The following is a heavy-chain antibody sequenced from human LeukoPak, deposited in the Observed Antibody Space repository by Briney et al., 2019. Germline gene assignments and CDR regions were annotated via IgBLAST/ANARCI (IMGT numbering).Heavy chain of an antibody. V-gene: IGHV4-31*03. CDR2: IYYSGTT. D-gene: IGHD1-26*01. J-gene: IGHJ4*02. CDR3: ARDLNSGSPY. CDR1: GDSISSGGFH. Sequence: SETLSLTCTVSGDSISSGGFHWSWIRQHPGKGLEWIGYIYYSGTTYYNPSLKSRVSLSVDTSQNQFSLQPSSVTAADTAVYYCARDLNSGSPYWGQGTLVTVSS.